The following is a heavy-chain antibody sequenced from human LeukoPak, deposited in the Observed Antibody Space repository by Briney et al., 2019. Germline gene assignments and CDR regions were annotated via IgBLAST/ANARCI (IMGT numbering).Heavy chain of an antibody. D-gene: IGHD6-13*01. CDR3: AREIAAAEGSNWFDP. CDR2: ISAYNGNT. V-gene: IGHV1-18*01. CDR1: GYTFTSYG. J-gene: IGHJ5*02. Sequence: ASVKVSCKASGYTFTSYGISWVRQAPGQGLEWMGWISAYNGNTNYAQKLQGRVTMTTDTSTSTAYMELRSLRSDDTAMYYCAREIAAAEGSNWFDPWGQGTLVTVSS.